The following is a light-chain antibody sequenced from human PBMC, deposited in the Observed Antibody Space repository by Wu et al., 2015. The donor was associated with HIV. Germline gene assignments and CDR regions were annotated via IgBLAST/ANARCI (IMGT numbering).Light chain of an antibody. CDR2: DAS. CDR1: HDISDQ. V-gene: IGKV1-33*01. Sequence: DIQMTQSPSSLSASVGDSITVSCRASHDISDQLVWYQQKPGKAPTLLIYDASHLQTGVPSRFSGGGSGTEFSLTISSLQPEDIGTYYCQQYDSVPPYLTFGGGTKVEIK. CDR3: QQYDSVPPYLT. J-gene: IGKJ4*01.